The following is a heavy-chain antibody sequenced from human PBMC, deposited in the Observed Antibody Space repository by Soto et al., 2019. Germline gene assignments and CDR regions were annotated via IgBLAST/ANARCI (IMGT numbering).Heavy chain of an antibody. CDR1: GATFGNTA. V-gene: IGHV1-69*12. CDR3: ARDGDPGYSFWSGPLGGGRFDP. CDR2: IVPLFGTG. D-gene: IGHD3-3*01. Sequence: QVQLVQSGAEVKEPGSSVNVSCKTSGATFGNTAVTWVRQAPGQGLEWIGGIVPLFGTGNYAQKFRGRVTITADESTSTAYMELSSLRTDDTAVYYCARDGDPGYSFWSGPLGGGRFDPWGQGTLVTVSS. J-gene: IGHJ5*02.